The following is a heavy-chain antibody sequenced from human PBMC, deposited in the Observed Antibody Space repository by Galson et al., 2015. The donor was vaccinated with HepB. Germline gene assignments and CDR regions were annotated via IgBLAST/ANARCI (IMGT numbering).Heavy chain of an antibody. V-gene: IGHV3-48*03. D-gene: IGHD2-21*02. CDR2: ISERGDIT. Sequence: ISERGDITNYAEALKGRFTISRDNAKNSVYLQMNSLTAEDTAVYFCARDDSTWFDPWGQGTLVTVSS. J-gene: IGHJ5*02. CDR3: ARDDSTWFDP.